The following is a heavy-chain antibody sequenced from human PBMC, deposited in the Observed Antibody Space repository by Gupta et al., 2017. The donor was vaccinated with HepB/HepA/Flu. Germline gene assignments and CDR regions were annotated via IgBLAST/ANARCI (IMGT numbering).Heavy chain of an antibody. CDR3: ARDRAYGIDV. V-gene: IGHV3-33*01. CDR1: GFTFTNYG. J-gene: IGHJ6*02. CDR2: VWYDGTVK. Sequence: QVQLVESGGAVVQPGRSLRLTCAASGFTFTNYGFHWVRQAPGEGLEWLAVVWYDGTVKFYADSVKGRFDISRDNSENTLYLQMNSLTAEDTAMYFCARDRAYGIDVWGQGTTVTVSS.